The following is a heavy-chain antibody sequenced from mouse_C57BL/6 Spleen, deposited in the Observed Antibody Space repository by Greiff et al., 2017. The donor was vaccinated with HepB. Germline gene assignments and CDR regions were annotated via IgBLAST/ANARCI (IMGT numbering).Heavy chain of an antibody. CDR3: ASSTMITKAWFAY. CDR1: GYTFTSYW. D-gene: IGHD2-4*01. Sequence: QVHVKQPGAELVKPGASVKLSCKASGYTFTSYWMHWVKQRPGRGLEWIGRIDPNSGGTKYNEKFKSKATLTVDKPSSTAYMQLSSLTSEDSAVYYCASSTMITKAWFAYWGQGTLVTVSA. CDR2: IDPNSGGT. V-gene: IGHV1-72*01. J-gene: IGHJ3*01.